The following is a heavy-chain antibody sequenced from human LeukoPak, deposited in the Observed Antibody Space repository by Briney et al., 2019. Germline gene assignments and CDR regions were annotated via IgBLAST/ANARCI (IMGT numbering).Heavy chain of an antibody. CDR1: AFIFSGHW. CDR3: ARGLYSSSWFLASV. CDR2: IKEDGSER. V-gene: IGHV3-7*01. J-gene: IGHJ4*02. D-gene: IGHD6-13*01. Sequence: GGSLRLSCEGSAFIFSGHWMNWVRQTPGKGLEWVASIKEDGSERQYVDSVKGRFSISRDNTKGSLFLQLNSLRAEDTAVYYCARGLYSSSWFLASVWGQGTLVTVSS.